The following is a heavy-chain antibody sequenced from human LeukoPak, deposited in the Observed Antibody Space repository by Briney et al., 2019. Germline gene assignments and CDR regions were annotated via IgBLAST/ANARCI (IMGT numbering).Heavy chain of an antibody. V-gene: IGHV4-59*01. Sequence: SETLSLTCTVSGGSISSYYWSWIRQPPGKGLEWIGYIYYTGSTTYNPSLKSRVTISVDTSKNQFSLKLRSVTAADTAVYYCARRGGGDSSGYYDFLALDYWGQGTLVTVSS. CDR1: GGSISSYY. J-gene: IGHJ4*02. CDR3: ARRGGGDSSGYYDFLALDY. CDR2: IYYTGST. D-gene: IGHD3-22*01.